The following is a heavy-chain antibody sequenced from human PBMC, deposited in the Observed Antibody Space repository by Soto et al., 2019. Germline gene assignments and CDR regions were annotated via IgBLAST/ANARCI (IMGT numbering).Heavy chain of an antibody. V-gene: IGHV3-30*18. CDR3: AKDQRIVLMVYAHDY. Sequence: LRLSCAASGFTFSSYGMHWVRQAPGKGLEWVAVISYDGSNKYYADSVKGRFTISRDNSKNTLYLQMNSLRAEDTAVYYCAKDQRIVLMVYAHDYWGQGTLVTVSS. CDR2: ISYDGSNK. CDR1: GFTFSSYG. D-gene: IGHD2-8*01. J-gene: IGHJ4*02.